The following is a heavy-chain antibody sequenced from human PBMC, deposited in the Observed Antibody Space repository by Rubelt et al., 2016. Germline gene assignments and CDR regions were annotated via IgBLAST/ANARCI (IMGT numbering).Heavy chain of an antibody. CDR2: IYYSGGT. CDR1: GGSISSSSSYF. CDR3: ARDNEWELYYFDY. D-gene: IGHD1-26*01. Sequence: QLQLQESGPGLLKPSETLSLTCTASGGSISSSSSYFWGWIRQSQGTGLEWIGSIYYSGGTYYNPSLRVPVTFSVATSKGPFSLKLGSVTAADTAVYYCARDNEWELYYFDYWGQGTLVTVSS. V-gene: IGHV4-39*02. J-gene: IGHJ4*02.